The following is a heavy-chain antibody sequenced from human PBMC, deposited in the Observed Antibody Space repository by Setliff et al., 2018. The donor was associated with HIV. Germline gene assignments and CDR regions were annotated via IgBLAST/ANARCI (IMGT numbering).Heavy chain of an antibody. CDR2: ISSSGSTI. CDR3: ARERIRGTFDI. D-gene: IGHD1-26*01. V-gene: IGHV3-48*03. CDR1: GFTFSSYE. J-gene: IGHJ3*02. Sequence: GGSLRLSCAASGFTFSSYEMNWVRQAPGKGLEWVSYISSSGSTIYYADSVKGRFTISRDNSKNTLYLQMNSLRAEDTAVYYCARERIRGTFDIWGQGTMVTVSS.